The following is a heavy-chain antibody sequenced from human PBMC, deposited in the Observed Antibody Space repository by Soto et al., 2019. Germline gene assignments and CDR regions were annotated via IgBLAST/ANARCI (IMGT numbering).Heavy chain of an antibody. J-gene: IGHJ6*02. CDR2: ISSSSSYI. Sequence: GGSLRLSCAASGFTFSSYSMNWVRQAPGKGLEWVSSISSSSSYIYYADSVKGRFTISRDNAKNSLYLQMNSLRAEDTAVYYCATDYSSSSSPYYYYYGMDVWGQGTTVTVAS. V-gene: IGHV3-21*01. CDR3: ATDYSSSSSPYYYYYGMDV. D-gene: IGHD6-6*01. CDR1: GFTFSSYS.